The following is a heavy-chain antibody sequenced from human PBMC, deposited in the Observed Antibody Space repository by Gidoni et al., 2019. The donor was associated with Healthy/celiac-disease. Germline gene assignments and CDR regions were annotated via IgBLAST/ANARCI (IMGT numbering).Heavy chain of an antibody. D-gene: IGHD6-19*01. V-gene: IGHV3-21*01. CDR2: ISSSSSYI. CDR1: GFTFSGYS. Sequence: EVQLVESGGGLVKPGGSLRLACAACGFTFSGYSMNWVRQPPGKGLEWVSSISSSSSYIYYADSVKGRFTISRDNAKNSLYLQMNSLRAEDTAVYYCARDGAVAGTYCYWGQGTLVTVSS. J-gene: IGHJ4*02. CDR3: ARDGAVAGTYCY.